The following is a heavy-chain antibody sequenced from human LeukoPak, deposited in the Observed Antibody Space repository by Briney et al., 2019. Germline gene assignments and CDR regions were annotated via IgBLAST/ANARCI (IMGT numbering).Heavy chain of an antibody. D-gene: IGHD2-21*02. CDR3: ARGPDRRTAPSYYDCYYMDV. J-gene: IGHJ6*03. CDR1: GGSFSGNS. CDR2: VDHSGST. V-gene: IGHV4-34*01. Sequence: SETLSLTCAVYGGSFSGNSWSWLRQPPGEGLEWIGEVDHSGSTNYNPSLKSRVTTSVDTSKNQLSLRLSSVTAADTAVYFCARGPDRRTAPSYYDCYYMDVWGKGTTVTVSS.